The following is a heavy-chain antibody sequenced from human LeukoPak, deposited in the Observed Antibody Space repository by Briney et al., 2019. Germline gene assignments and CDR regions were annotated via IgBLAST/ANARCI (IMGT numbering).Heavy chain of an antibody. Sequence: PSQTLSLTCTVSGGSISSGSCYWRWIRQPAGKGLEWIVRIYTSGSTNYNPSLKSRVTISVDTPKNQFSLKLSSVTAADTAVYYCAREGWLSTTNYWGQGTLVTVSS. CDR3: AREGWLSTTNY. D-gene: IGHD3-22*01. CDR2: IYTSGST. J-gene: IGHJ4*02. V-gene: IGHV4-61*02. CDR1: GGSISSGSCY.